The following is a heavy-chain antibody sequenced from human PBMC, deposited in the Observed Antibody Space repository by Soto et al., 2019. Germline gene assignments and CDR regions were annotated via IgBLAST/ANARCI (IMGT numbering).Heavy chain of an antibody. Sequence: GGSLRLSCAASGFTFSGYGMHWVRQAPGKGLEWVAVIWYDGSNKYYADSVKGRFTISRDNSKNTLYLQMNSLRAEDTAVYYCARELRPYSGYEPFDYWGQGTLVTVSS. CDR3: ARELRPYSGYEPFDY. J-gene: IGHJ4*02. CDR2: IWYDGSNK. CDR1: GFTFSGYG. V-gene: IGHV3-33*01. D-gene: IGHD5-12*01.